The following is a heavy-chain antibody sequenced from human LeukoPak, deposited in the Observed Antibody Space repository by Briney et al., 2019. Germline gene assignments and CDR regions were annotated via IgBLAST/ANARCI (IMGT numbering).Heavy chain of an antibody. D-gene: IGHD5-18*01. CDR1: GYSISSGYY. V-gene: IGHV4-38-2*02. J-gene: IGHJ5*02. Sequence: SETLSLTCTVSGYSISSGYYWGWIRQPPGKGLEWVGSIYHSGSTYYNPSLKSRVTISVDTSKNQFSLKLSSVTAADTAVYYCARVQYSYGYGWFDPWGQGTLVTVSS. CDR3: ARVQYSYGYGWFDP. CDR2: IYHSGST.